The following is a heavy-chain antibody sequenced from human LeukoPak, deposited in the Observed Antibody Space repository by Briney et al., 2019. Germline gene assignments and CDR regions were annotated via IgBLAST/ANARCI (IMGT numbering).Heavy chain of an antibody. J-gene: IGHJ3*02. V-gene: IGHV4-59*01. CDR1: GGSISSDY. D-gene: IGHD3-10*01. CDR2: IYYSGST. CDR3: ARFGDLWAFDI. Sequence: SETLSLTCSVSGGSISSDYWNWIRQPPGKGLEWIGYIYYSGSTNYNPSPKSRVTISVDTSKNQFSLKLSSVTAADTAVYYCARFGDLWAFDIWGQGTVLTVSS.